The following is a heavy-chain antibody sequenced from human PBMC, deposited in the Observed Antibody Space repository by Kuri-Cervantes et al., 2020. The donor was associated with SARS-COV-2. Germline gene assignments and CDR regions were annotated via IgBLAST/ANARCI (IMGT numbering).Heavy chain of an antibody. J-gene: IGHJ6*03. CDR3: ARGVTIFGVVSYYYYMDV. CDR2: INPNSGGT. CDR1: GYTFTSYG. V-gene: IGHV1-2*02. D-gene: IGHD3-3*01. Sequence: ASVKVSCKASGYTFTSYGISWVRQAPGQGLEWMGWINPNSGGTNYAQKSQGRVTMTRDTSISTAYMELSRLRSDDTAVYYCARGVTIFGVVSYYYYMDVWGKGTTVTDSS.